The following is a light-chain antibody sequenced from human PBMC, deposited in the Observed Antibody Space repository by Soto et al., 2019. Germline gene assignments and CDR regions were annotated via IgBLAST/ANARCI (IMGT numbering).Light chain of an antibody. CDR2: GAS. Sequence: MSQSPLSLSVSPGERATLSCRASQSVSSKLAWYQQKPGQAPRLLIYGASTRATGIPARFSGSGSGTQFTLTISSLQSEDFAVYYCQQYNNWPPYTFGQGTKVDIK. CDR1: QSVSSK. J-gene: IGKJ2*01. CDR3: QQYNNWPPYT. V-gene: IGKV3-15*01.